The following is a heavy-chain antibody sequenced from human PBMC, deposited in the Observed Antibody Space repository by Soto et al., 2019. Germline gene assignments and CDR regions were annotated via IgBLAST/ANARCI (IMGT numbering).Heavy chain of an antibody. CDR2: IYPGDSDT. D-gene: IGHD5-18*01. V-gene: IGHV5-51*01. J-gene: IGHJ3*01. CDR1: AYTFTTYC. CDR3: AGDQLQRDPFSTRGA. Sequence: LEEYLKVSCKAAAYTFTTYCIDWVRQKPGKGLEWMGTIYPGDSDTRYSPSFQGQVTISVDKSTNTAHLRWRSLKSSDTAMYYCAGDQLQRDPFSTRGAWDHGTTAT.